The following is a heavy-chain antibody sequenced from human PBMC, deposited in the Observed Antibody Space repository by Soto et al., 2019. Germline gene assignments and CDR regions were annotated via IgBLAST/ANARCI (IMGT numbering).Heavy chain of an antibody. CDR1: GFTFSSYG. CDR3: AKDPGFSNWGSDPFDY. V-gene: IGHV3-30*18. D-gene: IGHD7-27*01. J-gene: IGHJ4*02. CDR2: ISYDGSNK. Sequence: QVQLVESGGGVVQPGRSLRLSCAASGFTFSSYGMHWVRQAPGKGLEWVAVISYDGSNKYYADSVKGRFTISRDNSKNTLYLQMNSLRAEDTAVYYCAKDPGFSNWGSDPFDYWGQGTLVTVSS.